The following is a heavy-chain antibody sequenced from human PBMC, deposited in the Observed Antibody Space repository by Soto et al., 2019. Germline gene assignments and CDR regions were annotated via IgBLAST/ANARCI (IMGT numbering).Heavy chain of an antibody. J-gene: IGHJ4*02. CDR1: GGSISSHF. D-gene: IGHD6-25*01. CDR2: IYNNERT. CDR3: TSGRGYLIDY. Sequence: SETLSLTCTVSGGSISSHFLRWIRQPPGKGLEWIGYIYNNERTNYNPSLQSRVTISGDTSKNRFSLKLSSVTAADTAVYYCTSGRGYLIDYWGQGTLVTVSS. V-gene: IGHV4-59*11.